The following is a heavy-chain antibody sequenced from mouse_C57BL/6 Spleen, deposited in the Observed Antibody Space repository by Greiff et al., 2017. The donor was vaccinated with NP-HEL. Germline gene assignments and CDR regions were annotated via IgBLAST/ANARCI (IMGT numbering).Heavy chain of an antibody. CDR2: IYPGSGST. D-gene: IGHD2-2*01. CDR1: GYTFTSYW. CDR3: AKSGAGYEGDY. Sequence: QVQLQQPGAELVKPGASVKMSCKASGYTFTSYWITWVKQRPGQGLEWIGDIYPGSGSTNYNEKFKSKATLTVDTSSSTAYMQLSSLTSADSAVYYCAKSGAGYEGDYWGQGTTLTVSS. J-gene: IGHJ2*01. V-gene: IGHV1-55*01.